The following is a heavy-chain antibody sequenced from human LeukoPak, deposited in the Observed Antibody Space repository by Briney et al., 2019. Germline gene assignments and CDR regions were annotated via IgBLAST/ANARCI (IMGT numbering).Heavy chain of an antibody. CDR1: GFTVSSNY. J-gene: IGHJ4*02. CDR2: IYSGGST. D-gene: IGHD3/OR15-3a*01. CDR3: ARVVRVMHFDY. V-gene: IGHV3-53*01. Sequence: GGSLRLSCAASGFTVSSNYMSWLRQAPGKGLEWVSVIYSGGSTYYADSVKGRFTISRDNSKNTLYLQMNSLRSEDTVVYYCARVVRVMHFDYWGQGTLVTVSS.